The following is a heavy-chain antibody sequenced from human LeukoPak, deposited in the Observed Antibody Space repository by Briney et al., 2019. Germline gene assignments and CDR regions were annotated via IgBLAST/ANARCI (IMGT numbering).Heavy chain of an antibody. J-gene: IGHJ4*02. CDR1: GFSFSGHW. CDR2: ISPTGSTT. CDR3: ARGPNSDWSGLDF. V-gene: IGHV3-74*01. D-gene: IGHD3-9*01. Sequence: GGSLRLSCIAPGFSFSGHWMHWARQLPGKGLVWVSRISPTGSTTSYADSVKGRFTVSRDNAKNTLYLQVNNLRAEDTAVYCCARGPNSDWSGLDFWGQGTLLTVSS.